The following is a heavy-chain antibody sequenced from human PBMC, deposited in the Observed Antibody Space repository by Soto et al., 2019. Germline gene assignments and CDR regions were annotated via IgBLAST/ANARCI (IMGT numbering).Heavy chain of an antibody. D-gene: IGHD3-10*01. CDR2: IYDSGSN. V-gene: IGHV4-4*02. CDR1: GGSISSSNW. J-gene: IGHJ3*02. CDR3: AGSGGHNDAFDI. Sequence: QVQLQESGPGLVKPLGTLSLTCAVSGGSISSSNWWSWVRQPPGKGLEWIGEIYDSGSNNYNPSLKNRVTISADKPKIPYSRKLSSVTAADTAVYYSAGSGGHNDAFDIWGQDTMVTVSS.